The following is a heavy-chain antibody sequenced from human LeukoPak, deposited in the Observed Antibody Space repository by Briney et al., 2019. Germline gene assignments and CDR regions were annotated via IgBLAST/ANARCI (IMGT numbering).Heavy chain of an antibody. J-gene: IGHJ4*02. CDR1: GYTFTSYD. Sequence: GASVKVSCKASGYTFTSYDINWVRQATGQGLEWMGWMNPNSGNTGYAQKFQGRVTMTRSTSISTAYMELRSLRSDDTAVYYCARETNDYGDSYFDYWGQGTLVTVSS. CDR3: ARETNDYGDSYFDY. CDR2: MNPNSGNT. D-gene: IGHD4-17*01. V-gene: IGHV1-8*01.